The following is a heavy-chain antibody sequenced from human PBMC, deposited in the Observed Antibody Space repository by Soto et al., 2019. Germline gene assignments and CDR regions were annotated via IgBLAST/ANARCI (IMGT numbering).Heavy chain of an antibody. CDR3: ARAPRITILGVGTSYYFDY. CDR2: ISSSSGTI. D-gene: IGHD3-3*01. V-gene: IGHV3-48*02. Sequence: EVQLVESGGGLVQPGGSLRLSCAASGFTFSSYNMNWVRQAPGKGLEWVSYISSSSGTIYYADSVKGRFTISRDNAKNSLYLQMNSPRDADTAVYYCARAPRITILGVGTSYYFDYWGQGTLVTVSS. CDR1: GFTFSSYN. J-gene: IGHJ4*02.